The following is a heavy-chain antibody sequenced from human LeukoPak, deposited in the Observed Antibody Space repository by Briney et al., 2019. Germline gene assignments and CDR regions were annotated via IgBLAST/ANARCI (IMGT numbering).Heavy chain of an antibody. J-gene: IGHJ6*02. CDR3: ARVLWTTIEYYYGLDV. D-gene: IGHD5-12*01. CDR2: VIPILGIA. Sequence: SVKVSCKASGGTFNSYAINWVRQAPGQGLEWMGRVIPILGIANYAQKFQGRVTITADKSTGTASMELSSLRSDDTAVYYCARVLWTTIEYYYGLDVWGQGTTVTVSS. V-gene: IGHV1-69*04. CDR1: GGTFNSYA.